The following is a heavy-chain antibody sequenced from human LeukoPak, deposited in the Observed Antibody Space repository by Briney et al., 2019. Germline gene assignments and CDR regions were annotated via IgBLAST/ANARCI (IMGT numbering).Heavy chain of an antibody. CDR1: GFTFSSCW. V-gene: IGHV3-74*01. J-gene: IGHJ4*02. CDR2: IKTDGSST. Sequence: PGGSLRLSCAASGFTFSSCWMHWVRQAPGKGLVWVSRIKTDGSSTSYADSVKGRFTISRDNAKNMLYLQMNSLRAEDTAVYYCARRSIWGQGTLVTVSS. CDR3: ARRSI.